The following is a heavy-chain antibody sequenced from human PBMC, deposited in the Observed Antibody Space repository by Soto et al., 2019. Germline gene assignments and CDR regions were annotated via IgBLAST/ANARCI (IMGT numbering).Heavy chain of an antibody. V-gene: IGHV3-74*03. CDR3: ARFCGFGEGTWFEP. Sequence: PGGSLRLSCAASGFAFSTYWMHWFRQVPGKGLVWVSRIKSDGSSTTYADSVKGRFTISRDNAKKTLYLQMNNLRVEDTAVYYCARFCGFGEGTWFEPWGQGTLVTVSS. CDR2: IKSDGSST. D-gene: IGHD3-10*01. CDR1: GFAFSTYW. J-gene: IGHJ5*02.